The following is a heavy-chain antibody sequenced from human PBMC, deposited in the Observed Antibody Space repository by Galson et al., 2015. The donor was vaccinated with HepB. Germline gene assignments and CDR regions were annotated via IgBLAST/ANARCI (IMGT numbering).Heavy chain of an antibody. CDR3: ARKNLIVPASTPVYFYYGMDV. CDR1: GYTFTSYA. Sequence: SVKVSCKASGYTFTSYAMHWVRQAPGQRLEWMGWINAGNGNTKYSQKFQGRVTITRDTSASTAYMELSSLRSEDTAVYYCARKNLIVPASTPVYFYYGMDVWGQGATVTVSS. CDR2: INAGNGNT. V-gene: IGHV1-3*01. J-gene: IGHJ6*02. D-gene: IGHD2-2*01.